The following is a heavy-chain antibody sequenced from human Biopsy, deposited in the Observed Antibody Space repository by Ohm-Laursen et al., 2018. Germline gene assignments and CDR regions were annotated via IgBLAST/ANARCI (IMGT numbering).Heavy chain of an antibody. CDR1: GFTFSSYV. V-gene: IGHV3-30*03. CDR2: ISYDGSGE. D-gene: IGHD4-11*01. Sequence: SLRLSCTASGFTFSSYVMHWVRQAPGKGLEWVAVISYDGSGEYYADSLQGRFIISRDNPKNTVDLQMNSLRAEDTAVYFCARDGKRWDYSTYFSWHFDLWGRGTLVTVSS. CDR3: ARDGKRWDYSTYFSWHFDL. J-gene: IGHJ2*01.